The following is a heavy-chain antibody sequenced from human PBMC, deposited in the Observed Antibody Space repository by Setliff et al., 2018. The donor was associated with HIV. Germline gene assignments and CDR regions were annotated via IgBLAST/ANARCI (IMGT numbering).Heavy chain of an antibody. Sequence: SGESLKISCKGSGNTFGRHWVAWVRQMPGKGLEWMGMIYPGDPDARYNPSLQGQVTISADKSIDTAYLQWDNLRASDTAMYYCAKYSPAAWFDSWGQGTLVTVSS. CDR3: AKYSPAAWFDS. V-gene: IGHV5-51*01. J-gene: IGHJ5*01. D-gene: IGHD2-15*01. CDR2: IYPGDPDA. CDR1: GNTFGRHW.